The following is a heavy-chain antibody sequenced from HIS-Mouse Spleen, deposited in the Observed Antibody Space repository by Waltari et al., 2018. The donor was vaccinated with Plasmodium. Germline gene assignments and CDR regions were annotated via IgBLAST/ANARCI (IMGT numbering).Heavy chain of an antibody. D-gene: IGHD6-13*01. V-gene: IGHV1-2*02. Sequence: QVQLVQSGAEVKKPGASVKVSCKASGYTFTGYYMHWVRQAPGQGLEWMGWINPNSGGTNYAQKFQGRVTMTRDTSISPAYMELGRRRSDDTAVYCGARVLEYKAAAGTFVEYFQHWGQGTLVTVSS. CDR1: GYTFTGYY. J-gene: IGHJ1*01. CDR3: ARVLEYKAAAGTFVEYFQH. CDR2: INPNSGGT.